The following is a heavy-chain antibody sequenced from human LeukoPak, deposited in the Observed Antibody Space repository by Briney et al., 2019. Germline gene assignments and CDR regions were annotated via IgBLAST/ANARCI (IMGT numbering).Heavy chain of an antibody. J-gene: IGHJ4*02. D-gene: IGHD2-15*01. CDR3: ARAYLNCSGGSCFDY. CDR2: INPNSGGT. CDR1: GYTFTGYY. Sequence: ASVKVSCKASGYTFTGYYMHWVRQAPGQGLEWMGRINPNSGGTNYAQKFQGRVTMTRDTSISTAYMELSRLRSDDTAVYYCARAYLNCSGGSCFDYWGQGTLVTVSS. V-gene: IGHV1-2*06.